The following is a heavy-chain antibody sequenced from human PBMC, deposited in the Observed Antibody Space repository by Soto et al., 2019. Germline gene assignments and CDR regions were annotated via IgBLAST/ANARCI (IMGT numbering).Heavy chain of an antibody. CDR2: ISWNSGSI. D-gene: IGHD3-16*02. Sequence: GGSLRLSCAASGFTFDDYAMHWVRQAPGKGLEWVSGISWNSGSIGYADSVKGRFTISRDNAKNSLYLQMNSLRAEDTALYYCAKDREGLGELSFPFDYWGQGTLVTVSS. V-gene: IGHV3-9*01. CDR3: AKDREGLGELSFPFDY. J-gene: IGHJ4*02. CDR1: GFTFDDYA.